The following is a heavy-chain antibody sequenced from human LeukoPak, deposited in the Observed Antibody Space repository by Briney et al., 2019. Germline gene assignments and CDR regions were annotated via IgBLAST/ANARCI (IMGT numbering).Heavy chain of an antibody. J-gene: IGHJ4*02. V-gene: IGHV4-39*01. CDR3: ARQPLYCASSGCYCNGVCQHDF. CDR1: GGSIISSNHY. D-gene: IGHD2-8*01. Sequence: SETLSLTCTVSGGSIISSNHYWGWTRQPPGKGLGWFGSISYSGGTAYNPSLRSRVTISVDTSKNQFSLKVNSVTATDTAVYYCARQPLYCASSGCYCNGVCQHDFWGQGTLVTVSS. CDR2: ISYSGGT.